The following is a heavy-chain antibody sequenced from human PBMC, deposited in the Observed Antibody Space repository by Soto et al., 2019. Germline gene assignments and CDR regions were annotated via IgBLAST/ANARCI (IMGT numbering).Heavy chain of an antibody. CDR2: IRLHNGNT. V-gene: IGHV1-18*01. CDR1: GYTFSSYS. J-gene: IGHJ4*02. D-gene: IGHD3-3*01. CDR3: ARISRGGSGYYIXDS. Sequence: ASVKVSCKTSGYTFSSYSISWVRQAPGQGLEWMGWIRLHNGNTKYAQKLQDRVTMTTDTSTSTAYMELRSLRSDDTAVYYCARISRGGSGYYIXDSWGQGTLVTVSS.